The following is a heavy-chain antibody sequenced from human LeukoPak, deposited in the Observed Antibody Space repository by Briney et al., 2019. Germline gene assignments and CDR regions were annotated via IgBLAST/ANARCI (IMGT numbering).Heavy chain of an antibody. J-gene: IGHJ1*01. CDR1: GFIFDDYA. CDR3: AKDSSTQQSAEYFQH. D-gene: IGHD2-2*01. Sequence: GGSLRLSCAASGFIFDDYAMHWVRQAPGKGLEWVSGISWNSGSIGYADSVKGRFTISRDNAKNSLYLQMNSLRAEDTALYYCAKDSSTQQSAEYFQHWGQGTLVTVSS. V-gene: IGHV3-9*01. CDR2: ISWNSGSI.